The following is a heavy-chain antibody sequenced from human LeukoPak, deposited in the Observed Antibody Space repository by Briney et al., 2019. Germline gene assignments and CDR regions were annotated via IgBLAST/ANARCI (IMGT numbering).Heavy chain of an antibody. D-gene: IGHD6-19*01. CDR3: AKDQWLVGLGEDFDY. Sequence: GGSLRLSCAASGFTFSSYWMSWVRQAPGKGLEWVSLISGSGSSTYYADSVKGRFTISRDNSKNTLYLQMNSLRAEDTAVYYCAKDQWLVGLGEDFDYWGQGTLVTVSS. V-gene: IGHV3-23*01. CDR2: ISGSGSST. J-gene: IGHJ4*02. CDR1: GFTFSSYW.